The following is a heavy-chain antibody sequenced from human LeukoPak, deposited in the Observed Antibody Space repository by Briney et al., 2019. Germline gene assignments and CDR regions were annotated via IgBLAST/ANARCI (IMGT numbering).Heavy chain of an antibody. CDR3: ARVQACGGKVYFEY. J-gene: IGHJ4*02. V-gene: IGHV4-59*01. Sequence: SETLSLTCTVSGGSISSYYWSWIRQPPGKGLECIGYIYYSGSTNYNPSLKSRVTISVDTSKNQFSLKLSSVTAADTAVYYCARVQACGGKVYFEYWGQGTLVTVSS. CDR2: IYYSGST. D-gene: IGHD1-1*01. CDR1: GGSISSYY.